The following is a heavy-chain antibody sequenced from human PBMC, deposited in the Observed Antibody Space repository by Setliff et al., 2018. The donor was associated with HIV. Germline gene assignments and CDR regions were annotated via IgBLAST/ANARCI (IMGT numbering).Heavy chain of an antibody. CDR2: IDPSDSYT. Sequence: GESLKISCKGSGYSFTTYWVSWVRQMPGKGLEWMGRIDPSDSYTDYNPSFQGHVSISVDKSISTAYLQWSGLKASDPAIYYCAGGSEMPEFSYGVDVWGQGTTVTV. D-gene: IGHD3-10*01. J-gene: IGHJ6*02. CDR1: GYSFTTYW. V-gene: IGHV5-10-1*01. CDR3: AGGSEMPEFSYGVDV.